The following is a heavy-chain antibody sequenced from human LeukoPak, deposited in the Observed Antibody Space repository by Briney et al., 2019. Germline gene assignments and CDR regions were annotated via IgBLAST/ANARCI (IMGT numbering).Heavy chain of an antibody. V-gene: IGHV3-21*01. D-gene: IGHD3-3*01. Sequence: GGSLRLSCAASGFTFSSYNMNWVRQAPGKGLEWVSSISSSSSYIYYADSVKGRFTISRDNAKNSLYLQMNSLRAEDTAVYYCARASDVDYYDFWSGYYWYFDYWGQGTLVTVSS. CDR1: GFTFSSYN. CDR2: ISSSSSYI. J-gene: IGHJ4*02. CDR3: ARASDVDYYDFWSGYYWYFDY.